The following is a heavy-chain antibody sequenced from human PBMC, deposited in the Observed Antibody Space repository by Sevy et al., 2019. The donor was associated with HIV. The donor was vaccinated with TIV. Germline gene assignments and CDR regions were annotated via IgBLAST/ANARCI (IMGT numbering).Heavy chain of an antibody. V-gene: IGHV4-59*13. Sequence: SETLSLTCTVSGGSISSYYWSWIRQPPGKGLEWIGYIYYSGSTNYNPSLKSRVTISVDTSKNQFSLKLSSVTAAVTAVYYCARDRGHYYDSRGYYYQYYYYGMDVWGQGTTVTVSS. J-gene: IGHJ6*02. CDR2: IYYSGST. CDR3: ARDRGHYYDSRGYYYQYYYYGMDV. D-gene: IGHD3-22*01. CDR1: GGSISSYY.